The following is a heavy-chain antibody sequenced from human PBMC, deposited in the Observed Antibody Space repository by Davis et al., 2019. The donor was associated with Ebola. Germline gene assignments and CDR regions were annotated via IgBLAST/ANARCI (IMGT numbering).Heavy chain of an antibody. Sequence: GESLKISCAASGFTFSNAWMNWVRQAPGKGLEWVGRIKSKTDGGTTDYAAPVKGRFTISRDDSKNTLYLQMNSLKTEDTAVYYCTTDRNCSSTSCHHFRVDYWGQGTLVTVSS. CDR1: GFTFSNAW. CDR3: TTDRNCSSTSCHHFRVDY. D-gene: IGHD2-2*01. V-gene: IGHV3-15*07. J-gene: IGHJ4*02. CDR2: IKSKTDGGTT.